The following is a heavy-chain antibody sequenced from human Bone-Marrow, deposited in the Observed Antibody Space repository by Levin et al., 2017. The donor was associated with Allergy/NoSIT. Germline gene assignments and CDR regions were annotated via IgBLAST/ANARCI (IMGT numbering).Heavy chain of an antibody. Sequence: QPGGSLRLSCAASGFTLSTYWMTWGRQAPGKGLEWVATINQDGSDKYYVASVRGRFTISRDNAKNSLYLEMNSLRAEDTAVYYCVRGSGAGDYWGQGTLVTVSS. V-gene: IGHV3-7*01. CDR1: GFTLSTYW. D-gene: IGHD3-10*01. CDR2: INQDGSDK. CDR3: VRGSGAGDY. J-gene: IGHJ4*02.